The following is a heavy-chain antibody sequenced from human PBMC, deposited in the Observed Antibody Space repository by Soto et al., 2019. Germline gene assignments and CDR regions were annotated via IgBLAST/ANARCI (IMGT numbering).Heavy chain of an antibody. Sequence: GGSLRLSCAASGFTFSNFALNWVRQAPGKGLEWVSTVSASGKSTYYADSVRGRFTISRDNSGNMLFLQMNGLGADDAAVYYCAKDVAATLWGQGALVTVSS. CDR3: AKDVAATL. J-gene: IGHJ4*02. CDR2: VSASGKST. D-gene: IGHD6-13*01. V-gene: IGHV3-23*01. CDR1: GFTFSNFA.